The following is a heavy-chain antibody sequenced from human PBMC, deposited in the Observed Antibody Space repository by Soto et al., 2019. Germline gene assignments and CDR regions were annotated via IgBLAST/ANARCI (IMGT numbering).Heavy chain of an antibody. Sequence: EVQLVESGGGLIQPGGSLRLSCAASGFTVSSNYMSWVRQAPGKGLEWVSVTYSGGTTYYADSVKGRFTISRDNSKNTLYLQMNSLRAEDTAVYYCARGPRYSNLDYWGQGTLVTVSS. CDR3: ARGPRYSNLDY. CDR2: TYSGGTT. J-gene: IGHJ4*02. CDR1: GFTVSSNY. V-gene: IGHV3-53*01. D-gene: IGHD4-4*01.